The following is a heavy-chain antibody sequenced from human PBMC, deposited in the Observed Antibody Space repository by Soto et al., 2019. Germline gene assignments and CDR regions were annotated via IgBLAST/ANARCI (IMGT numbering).Heavy chain of an antibody. CDR3: ARAELLGATDY. CDR1: GGSINCGGYY. V-gene: IGHV4-31*03. D-gene: IGHD1-26*01. J-gene: IGHJ4*02. CDR2: IYYSGRT. Sequence: SETLSLTCTVSGGSINCGGYYWSWIRQHPGKGLEWIGYIYYSGRTYYNPSLKGRVTISVDTSKNQFSLKLSSVTAADTAVYYCARAELLGATDYWGQGTLVTVSS.